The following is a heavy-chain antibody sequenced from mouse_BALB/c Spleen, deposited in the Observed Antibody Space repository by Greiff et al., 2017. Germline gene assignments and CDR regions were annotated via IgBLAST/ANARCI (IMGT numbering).Heavy chain of an antibody. J-gene: IGHJ2*01. D-gene: IGHD2-10*01. CDR2: IWGDGST. CDR3: ARAYYGNYWYYFDY. CDR1: GFSLTGYG. Sequence: QVQLKESGPGLVAPSQSLSITCTVSGFSLTGYGVNWVRQPPGKGLEWLGMIWGDGSTDYNSALKSRLSISKDNSKSQVFLKMNRQQTDDTARYYCARAYYGNYWYYFDYWGQGTTLTVSS. V-gene: IGHV2-6-7*01.